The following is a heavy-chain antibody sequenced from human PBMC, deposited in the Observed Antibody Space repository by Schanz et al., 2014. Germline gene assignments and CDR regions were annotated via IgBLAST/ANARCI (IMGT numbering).Heavy chain of an antibody. V-gene: IGHV1-2*06. D-gene: IGHD3-3*01. Sequence: QVQLVQSGAEVKKPGSSVKVSCKASGGTFSSFIISWVRQAPGQGLEWMGRISPSSGGTNYAQNFQGRVTMTKDTSINTVYMELSTLTSDDTAVYYCARESVSRTRLFDPWGQGTLVTVSS. J-gene: IGHJ5*02. CDR2: ISPSSGGT. CDR1: GGTFSSFI. CDR3: ARESVSRTRLFDP.